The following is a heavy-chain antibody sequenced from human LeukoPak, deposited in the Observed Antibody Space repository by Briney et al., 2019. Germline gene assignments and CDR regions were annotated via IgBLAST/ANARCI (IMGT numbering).Heavy chain of an antibody. D-gene: IGHD1-26*01. CDR1: GGTFSSYA. J-gene: IGHJ4*02. CDR2: INPNSGDT. V-gene: IGHV1-2*02. Sequence: ASVKVSCKASGGTFSSYAISWVRQAPGQGLEWMGWINPNSGDTHYAQNFQGRVTMTRDTSISTAYMELSRLRSDDTAMYYCARGSTVGATESLGFDYWGQGTPVTVSS. CDR3: ARGSTVGATESLGFDY.